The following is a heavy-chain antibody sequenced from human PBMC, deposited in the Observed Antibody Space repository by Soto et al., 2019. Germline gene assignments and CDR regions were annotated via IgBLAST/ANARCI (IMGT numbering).Heavy chain of an antibody. CDR2: ISADGDTK. D-gene: IGHD5-18*01. J-gene: IGHJ3*01. V-gene: IGHV3-30-3*01. CDR3: LGGIGYSYGYHAFDL. Sequence: QLQLVESGGGVVQPGRSLRLSCAASGFTFSRNILHWVRQAPGKGLEWLAFISADGDTKYYADSVKGRFTISRDNSKNTLFLQMISLRREDTSVYYCLGGIGYSYGYHAFDLWGQGTMVTVSS. CDR1: GFTFSRNI.